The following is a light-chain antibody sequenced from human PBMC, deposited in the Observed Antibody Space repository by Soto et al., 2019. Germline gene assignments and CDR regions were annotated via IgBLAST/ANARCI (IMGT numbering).Light chain of an antibody. CDR1: QSISSW. J-gene: IGKJ1*01. CDR2: DAS. Sequence: DIQMTQSPSTLSASVGDRVTITCRASQSISSWLAWYQQKPGKAPKLLIYDASSLESGVPSRFSGSGSGTDFPLTISSLQPDFFATYSAKEYNSYGTFGKGTKGDIK. CDR3: KEYNSYGT. V-gene: IGKV1-5*01.